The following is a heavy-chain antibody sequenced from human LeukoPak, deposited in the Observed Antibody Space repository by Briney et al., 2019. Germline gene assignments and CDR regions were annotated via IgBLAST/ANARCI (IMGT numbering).Heavy chain of an antibody. J-gene: IGHJ6*03. Sequence: SETLSLTCGVSGYSISSAYSWGWIRQPPGRGLEWIGSISHSGSTYYNPSLKSRVSMSVDTSKNQFSLRLTSLTAADTAVYYCAKEVRPTLDYYYYYMDVWGKGTTVTVSS. CDR1: GYSISSAYS. CDR3: AKEVRPTLDYYYYYMDV. V-gene: IGHV4-38-2*02. CDR2: ISHSGST. D-gene: IGHD3-10*01.